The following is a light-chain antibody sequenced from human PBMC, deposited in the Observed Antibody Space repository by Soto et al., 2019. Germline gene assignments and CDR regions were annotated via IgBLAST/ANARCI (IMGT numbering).Light chain of an antibody. CDR2: GAS. V-gene: IGKV3-15*01. Sequence: IGMTQSPATLSVSPGERATFPCRASQSVNTNLAWYQQMPGQAPRLLIYGASTRASGIPSRFSGSGSGTEFTLTISSLQPDDFATYYCQQYNSYSPWTFGQGTKVDIK. CDR3: QQYNSYSPWT. J-gene: IGKJ1*01. CDR1: QSVNTN.